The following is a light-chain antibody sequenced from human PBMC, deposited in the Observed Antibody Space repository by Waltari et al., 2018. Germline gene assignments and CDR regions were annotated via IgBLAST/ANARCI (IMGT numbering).Light chain of an antibody. CDR2: RTD. J-gene: IGKJ4*01. CDR1: QTVSTTA. V-gene: IGKV3-20*01. CDR3: QQYDGIVVT. Sequence: EIVLTQSPGTLPLSPGARATLSCRASQTVSTTALSWYQQKPGQAPRVLIYRTDNRATGIPDRFSGSGSGTDFTLTINRLAPEDFAMYYCQQYDGIVVTFGGGTKVEI.